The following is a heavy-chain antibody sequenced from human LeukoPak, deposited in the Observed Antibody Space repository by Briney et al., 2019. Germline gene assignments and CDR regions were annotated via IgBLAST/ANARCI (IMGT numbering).Heavy chain of an antibody. J-gene: IGHJ4*02. D-gene: IGHD4-17*01. V-gene: IGHV3-23*01. CDR1: GSPFSSYA. Sequence: QPGGPLRLSCAASGSPFSSYAMSWARQAPGKGMEWVSAISAGGDSTYYADSVKGRFTISRDNSKNTLYLQMNSLRAEDTAAYYCAKPGRPAVTTTHFDYWGQGTLVTVSS. CDR2: ISAGGDST. CDR3: AKPGRPAVTTTHFDY.